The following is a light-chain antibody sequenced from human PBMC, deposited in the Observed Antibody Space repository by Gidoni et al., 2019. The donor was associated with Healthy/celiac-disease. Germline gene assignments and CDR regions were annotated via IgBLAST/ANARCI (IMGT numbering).Light chain of an antibody. Sequence: SYELTQPPSVSVPPGQTASITCSGDKMEDKYACWYQQKPGQSPVLVIYQDSKRPSGIPERFSGSNSGNTATLTVSGTQAMDEADYYCQAWDSSTVVFGGGTKLTVL. CDR3: QAWDSSTVV. J-gene: IGLJ2*01. CDR2: QDS. V-gene: IGLV3-1*01. CDR1: KMEDKY.